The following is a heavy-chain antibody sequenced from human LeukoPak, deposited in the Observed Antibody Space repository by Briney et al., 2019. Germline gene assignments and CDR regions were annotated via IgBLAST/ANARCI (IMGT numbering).Heavy chain of an antibody. CDR1: GYTFTSYD. J-gene: IGHJ4*02. Sequence: GASVKVSCKASGYTFTSYDINWERQATGQGLEWMGWMNPNSGNTGYAQKFQGRVTMTRNTSISTAYMELSSLRSEDTAVYYCARLQHYYGSGSSTSLDYWGQGTLVTVSS. V-gene: IGHV1-8*01. D-gene: IGHD3-10*01. CDR3: ARLQHYYGSGSSTSLDY. CDR2: MNPNSGNT.